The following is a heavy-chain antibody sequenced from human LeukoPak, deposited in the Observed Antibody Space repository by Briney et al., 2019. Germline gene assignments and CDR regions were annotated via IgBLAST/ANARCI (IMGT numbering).Heavy chain of an antibody. V-gene: IGHV1-18*01. D-gene: IGHD5-18*01. CDR1: GYTYTGYG. Sequence: ASVKVSCKASGYTYTGYGISWVRQAPGQGLEWMGWISAYNGNTNYAQKLQGRVTMTTDTSTSTAYMELRSLRSDDTAVYYCARSVSDTAMANFDYWGQGTLVTVSS. CDR2: ISAYNGNT. J-gene: IGHJ4*02. CDR3: ARSVSDTAMANFDY.